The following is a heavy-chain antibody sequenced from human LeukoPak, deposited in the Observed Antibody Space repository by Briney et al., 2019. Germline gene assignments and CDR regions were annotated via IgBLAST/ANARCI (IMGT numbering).Heavy chain of an antibody. CDR1: GYTFTSYY. CDR3: AREESGGYFDY. D-gene: IGHD2-8*02. CDR2: INPSGTNT. V-gene: IGHV1-46*01. J-gene: IGHJ4*02. Sequence: GASVKVSCKASGYTFTSYYMHWMRQAPGQGLEWMGLINPSGTNTNYAQKFRGRVTMTRDTSTSTVYMDLSSLRSEDTAMYFCAREESGGYFDYWGQGTLVTVSS.